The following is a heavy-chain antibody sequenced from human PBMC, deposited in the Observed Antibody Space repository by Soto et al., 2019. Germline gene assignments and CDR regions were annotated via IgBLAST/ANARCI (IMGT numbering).Heavy chain of an antibody. CDR2: IHYSGTT. J-gene: IGHJ4*02. Sequence: SETLSLTCTVSGTSISSYYWSWIRQPPGKGLEWIANIHYSGTTNYNPSLARRVTLSVDTSKNQFSLKMTSVTAADRAMYFCARYNSYAIDYWGRGTLVTVSS. CDR1: GTSISSYY. D-gene: IGHD2-8*01. V-gene: IGHV4-59*01. CDR3: ARYNSYAIDY.